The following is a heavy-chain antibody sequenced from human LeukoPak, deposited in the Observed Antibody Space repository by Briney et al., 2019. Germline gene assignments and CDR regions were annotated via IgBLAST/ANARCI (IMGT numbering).Heavy chain of an antibody. CDR3: ARDAGATDY. V-gene: IGHV4-39*07. J-gene: IGHJ4*02. D-gene: IGHD1-26*01. CDR1: GGSISSSSYY. Sequence: SETLSLTCTVSGGSISSSSYYWGWIRQPPGKGLEWIGRIYSSGSTNYNPSLKSRVTMSVDTSKNQFSLKLSSVTAADTAVYYCARDAGATDYWGQGTLVTVSS. CDR2: IYSSGST.